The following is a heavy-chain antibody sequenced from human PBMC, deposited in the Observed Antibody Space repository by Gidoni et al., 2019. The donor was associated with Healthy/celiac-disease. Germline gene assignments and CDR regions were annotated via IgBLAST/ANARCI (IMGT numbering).Heavy chain of an antibody. CDR2: IKQDGSEK. D-gene: IGHD4-4*01. Sequence: EVQLVESGGGLVQPGGSLRLPCAASGFTFSSYWMSWVRQAPGKGLEWVANIKQDGSEKYYVDSVKGRFTISRDNAKNSLYLQMNSLRAEDTAVYYCARDWATVWFDPWGQGTLVTVSS. CDR3: ARDWATVWFDP. CDR1: GFTFSSYW. J-gene: IGHJ5*02. V-gene: IGHV3-7*03.